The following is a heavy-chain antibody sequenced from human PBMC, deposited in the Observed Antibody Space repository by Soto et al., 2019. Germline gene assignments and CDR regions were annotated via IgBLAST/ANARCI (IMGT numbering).Heavy chain of an antibody. CDR3: ARHYSSGSRNWFDP. D-gene: IGHD6-19*01. CDR1: GGSINSSSYF. Sequence: SGTLSLTCSVSGGSINSSSYFRGWVRQPPGKGLEWIGSIYYSGSTYYNPSLRSRVTISVDTSKNQFSLKLSSVTAADTAVFYCARHYSSGSRNWFDPWGQGTLVTVS. V-gene: IGHV4-39*01. J-gene: IGHJ5*02. CDR2: IYYSGST.